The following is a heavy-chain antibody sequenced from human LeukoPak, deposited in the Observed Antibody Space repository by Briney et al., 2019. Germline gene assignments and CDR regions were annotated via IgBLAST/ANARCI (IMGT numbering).Heavy chain of an antibody. CDR2: IRNKANSYTT. V-gene: IGHV3-72*01. CDR3: AQSGSYAAFDY. CDR1: GFTFSDHY. J-gene: IGHJ4*02. D-gene: IGHD3-16*01. Sequence: QPGGSLRLSCAASGFTFSDHYMDWVRQAAGKGLEWVGRIRNKANSYTTEYAASVKGRFTISRDDSKNSLYQQMNSLKTEDTAVYYCAQSGSYAAFDYWGQGTLVTVSS.